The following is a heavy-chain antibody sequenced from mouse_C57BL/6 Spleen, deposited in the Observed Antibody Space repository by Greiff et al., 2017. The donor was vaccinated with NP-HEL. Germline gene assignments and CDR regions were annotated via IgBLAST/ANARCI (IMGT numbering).Heavy chain of an antibody. Sequence: EVQLQQSGPELVKPGASVKISCKASGYTFTDYYMNWVKQSHGKSLEWIGDINPNNGGTSYNQKFKGKATLTVDKSSSTAYMELRSLTSEDSAVYYCARDSSGYPFAYWGQGTLVTVSA. V-gene: IGHV1-26*01. CDR2: INPNNGGT. CDR1: GYTFTDYY. CDR3: ARDSSGYPFAY. D-gene: IGHD3-2*02. J-gene: IGHJ3*01.